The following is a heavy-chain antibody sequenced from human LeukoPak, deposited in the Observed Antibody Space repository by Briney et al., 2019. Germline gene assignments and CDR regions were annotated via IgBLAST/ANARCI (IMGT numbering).Heavy chain of an antibody. CDR3: AKDQGDFWSGYYHFDY. CDR1: GFTFSSYA. J-gene: IGHJ4*02. V-gene: IGHV3-23*01. Sequence: GGSLRLSCAASGFTFSSYAMSWVRQAPGKGVEVVSGISGSGGSTYYADSAKGRFTISRDNSKNTLYLQMNSLRAEDTAVYYCAKDQGDFWSGYYHFDYWGQGTLVTVSS. CDR2: ISGSGGST. D-gene: IGHD3-3*01.